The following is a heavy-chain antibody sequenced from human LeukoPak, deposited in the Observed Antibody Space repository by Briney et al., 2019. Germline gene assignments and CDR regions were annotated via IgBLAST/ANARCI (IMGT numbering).Heavy chain of an antibody. Sequence: ASVKVSCKVSGYTLTELSMHWVRQAPGKGLEWMGGFDPEDGETIYAQKFQGRVTMTEDTSTDTAYVELSSLRSEDTAVYYCATDRLPYDYSVYWGQGTLVTVSS. V-gene: IGHV1-24*01. CDR2: FDPEDGET. D-gene: IGHD4/OR15-4a*01. CDR3: ATDRLPYDYSVY. J-gene: IGHJ4*02. CDR1: GYTLTELS.